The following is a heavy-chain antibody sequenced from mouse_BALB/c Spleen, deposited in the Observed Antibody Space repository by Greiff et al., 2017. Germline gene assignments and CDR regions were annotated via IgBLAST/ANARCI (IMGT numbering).Heavy chain of an antibody. V-gene: IGHV5-17*02. Sequence: EVQRVESGGGLVQPGGSRKLSCAASGFTFSSFGMHWVRQAPEKGLEWVAYISSGSSTIYYADTVKGRFTISRDNPKNTLFLQMTSLRSEDTAMYYCASMISHDGNYAMDDWGQGTSVTVSS. CDR2: ISSGSSTI. CDR1: GFTFSSFG. J-gene: IGHJ4*01. CDR3: ASMISHDGNYAMDD. D-gene: IGHD2-4*01.